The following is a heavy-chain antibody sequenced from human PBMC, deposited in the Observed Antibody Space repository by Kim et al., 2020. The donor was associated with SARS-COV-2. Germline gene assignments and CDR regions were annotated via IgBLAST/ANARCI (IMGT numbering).Heavy chain of an antibody. V-gene: IGHV4-61*01. CDR1: GGSVSSGSYY. CDR3: ARVTATDNWFDP. D-gene: IGHD5-18*01. CDR2: IYYSGST. J-gene: IGHJ5*02. Sequence: SETLSLTCTVSGGSVSSGSYYWSWIWQPPGKGLEWIGYIYYSGSTNYNPSLKSRVTISVDTSKNQFSLKLSSVTAADTAVYYCARVTATDNWFDPWGQGTLVTVSS.